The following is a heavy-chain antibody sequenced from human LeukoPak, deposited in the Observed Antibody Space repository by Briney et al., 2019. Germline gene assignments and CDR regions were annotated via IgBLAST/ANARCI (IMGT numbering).Heavy chain of an antibody. D-gene: IGHD2-8*01. CDR2: ISSSSSYI. Sequence: TGGSLRLSCAASGFTFSSYSMNWVRQAPGKGLEWVSSISSSSSYIYYADSVKGRFTISRDNSKNSLYLQMNSLRTEDTALYYCAKDPHSACTNGVCYRSYYYYMDVWGKGTTVTVSS. CDR3: AKDPHSACTNGVCYRSYYYYMDV. V-gene: IGHV3-21*04. J-gene: IGHJ6*03. CDR1: GFTFSSYS.